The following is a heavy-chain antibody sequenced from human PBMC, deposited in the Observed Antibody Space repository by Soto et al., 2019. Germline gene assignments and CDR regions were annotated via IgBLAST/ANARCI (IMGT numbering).Heavy chain of an antibody. J-gene: IGHJ5*02. D-gene: IGHD2-15*01. CDR3: ARDCSGCSCYPALGA. CDR1: GFAVSNTY. Sequence: EVHLVESGGGLIQPGGSLTLSCAASGFAVSNTYMSWVRQAPGRGLEWGSFIYSDGTTCYADSVKGRFTISRDTSKNTLSLQMTSLRAEDTAVYYCARDCSGCSCYPALGAWGQGTLVTVSS. CDR2: IYSDGTT. V-gene: IGHV3-53*01.